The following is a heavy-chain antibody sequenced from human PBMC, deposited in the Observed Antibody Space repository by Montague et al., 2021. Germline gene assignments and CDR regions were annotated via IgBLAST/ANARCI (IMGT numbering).Heavy chain of an antibody. D-gene: IGHD2-8*01. Sequence: SLRLSCAASGFTFGAYSMTWVRQAPGMGLDYVSSISSNSRHIYSAAPLRGRFTISRDNAGNSLYLQMDSLRAEDTAVYYCARISTNGVFNAFDLWGRGTVVIVSS. J-gene: IGHJ3*01. CDR2: ISSNSRHI. V-gene: IGHV3-21*01. CDR1: GFTFGAYS. CDR3: ARISTNGVFNAFDL.